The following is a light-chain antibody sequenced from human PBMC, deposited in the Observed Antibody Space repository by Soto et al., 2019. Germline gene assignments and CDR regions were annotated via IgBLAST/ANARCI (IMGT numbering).Light chain of an antibody. CDR3: QAWDSGTVV. CDR2: EDT. CDR1: TLGSKF. V-gene: IGLV3-1*01. J-gene: IGLJ2*01. Sequence: SYELTQPPSVSVSPGQTANMTCSGNTLGSKFVFWYQQKAGQSPMVVIYEDTKRPSGIPERFSGSNSGSTATLTICGTQAMDEADFYCQAWDSGTVVFGGGTKLTVL.